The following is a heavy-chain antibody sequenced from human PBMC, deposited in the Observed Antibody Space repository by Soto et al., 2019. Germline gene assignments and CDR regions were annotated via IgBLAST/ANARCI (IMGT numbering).Heavy chain of an antibody. J-gene: IGHJ6*02. D-gene: IGHD1-26*01. CDR1: GYTFTGYY. CDR3: AKGGAIVAACTRVYLYKAMDV. CDR2: INPNSGDT. Sequence: QVQLVQSGTEVKRPGDSVKVSCKASGYTFTGYYVHWVRQAPGQGLEWMGWINPNSGDTYLAQRFQGRVNMNRDTSIGTAYMELRGLKSDDTSEYYCAKGGAIVAACTRVYLYKAMDVWGQGTTVTVSS. V-gene: IGHV1-2*02.